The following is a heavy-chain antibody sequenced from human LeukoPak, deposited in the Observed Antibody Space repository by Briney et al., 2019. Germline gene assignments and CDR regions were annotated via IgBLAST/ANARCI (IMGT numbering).Heavy chain of an antibody. J-gene: IGHJ4*02. Sequence: GKSLRLSCAASGFTFSGFGMHWVRQAPGKGLEWVAVIWYDGSNKYYADSVKGRFTISRDNPKDTLYVQMNSLRAEDTAVYYCARGRGADYGGNSGYFDYWGQGTLVTVSS. CDR2: IWYDGSNK. CDR3: ARGRGADYGGNSGYFDY. D-gene: IGHD4-23*01. V-gene: IGHV3-33*01. CDR1: GFTFSGFG.